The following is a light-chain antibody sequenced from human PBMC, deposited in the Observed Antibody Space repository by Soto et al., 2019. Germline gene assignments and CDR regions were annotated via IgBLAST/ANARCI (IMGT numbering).Light chain of an antibody. V-gene: IGKV3-20*01. Sequence: ERVRTQSPTTLSVSPGDGATLSCRASQSVDSNLAWCQQKPGQAPRLLIYGASTRATDVPDRFSGSGSGTDFTLTISRLEPEDFAVYYCQQYGSSPITFGQGTRLEIK. CDR2: GAS. CDR1: QSVDSN. J-gene: IGKJ5*01. CDR3: QQYGSSPIT.